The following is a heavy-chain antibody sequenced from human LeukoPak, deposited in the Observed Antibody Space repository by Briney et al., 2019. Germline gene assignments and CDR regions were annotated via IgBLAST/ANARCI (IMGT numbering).Heavy chain of an antibody. CDR2: IYHSGST. D-gene: IGHD3-22*01. V-gene: IGHV4-38-2*02. CDR1: GYSISSGFY. CDR3: AREDPGRYSYDSVGYYFSY. J-gene: IGHJ4*02. Sequence: SETLSLTCTVSGYSISSGFYWGGSRRPPGRGGEGRGRIYHSGSTYYNPSLKRRVTISVDSSKKKLCLEMSTVTAADTAVYYCAREDPGRYSYDSVGYYFSYWGQGTLVTVSS.